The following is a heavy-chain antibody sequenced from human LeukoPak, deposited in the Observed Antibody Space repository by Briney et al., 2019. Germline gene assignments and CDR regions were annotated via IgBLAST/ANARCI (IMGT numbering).Heavy chain of an antibody. J-gene: IGHJ4*02. D-gene: IGHD6-19*01. Sequence: SETLSLTCTVSGGSISSYYWSWIRQPPGKGLEWIGYIYYSGSTNYNPSLKSRVTISVDTSKNQFSLKLSSVTAADTAVYYCARAGSSGWYREPYYFDYWGQGTLVTVSS. CDR3: ARAGSSGWYREPYYFDY. CDR1: GGSISSYY. V-gene: IGHV4-59*12. CDR2: IYYSGST.